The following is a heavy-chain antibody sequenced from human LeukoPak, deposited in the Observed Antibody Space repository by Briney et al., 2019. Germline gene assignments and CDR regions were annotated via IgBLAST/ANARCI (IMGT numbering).Heavy chain of an antibody. J-gene: IGHJ4*02. CDR2: IYYSGST. CDR1: GGSISSGDYY. Sequence: SQTLSLTCTVSGGSISSGDYYWSWIRQPPGKGLEWIGYIYYSGSTYYNPSLKSRVTISVDTSKNQFSLKLSSVTAADTAVYYCAREREYSSSWYEDYWGQGTLVTVSS. V-gene: IGHV4-30-4*01. CDR3: AREREYSSSWYEDY. D-gene: IGHD6-13*01.